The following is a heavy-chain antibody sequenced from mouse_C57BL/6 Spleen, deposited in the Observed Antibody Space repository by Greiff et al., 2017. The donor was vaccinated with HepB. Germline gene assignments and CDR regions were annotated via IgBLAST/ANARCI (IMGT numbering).Heavy chain of an antibody. D-gene: IGHD2-2*01. CDR2: IHPNSGST. V-gene: IGHV1-64*01. CDR3: ARQTIYYGYVWYFDV. CDR1: GYTFTSYW. Sequence: QVQLQQSGAELVKPGASVKLSCKASGYTFTSYWMHWVKQRPGQGLEWIGMIHPNSGSTNYNEKFKSKATLTVDKSSSTAYMQLSSLTSEDSAVYYCARQTIYYGYVWYFDVWGTGTTVTVSS. J-gene: IGHJ1*03.